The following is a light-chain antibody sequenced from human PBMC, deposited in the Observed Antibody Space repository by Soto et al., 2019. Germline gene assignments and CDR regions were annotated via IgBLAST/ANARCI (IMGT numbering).Light chain of an antibody. Sequence: EIVLTQSPATLSLSPGERATLSCRASQSVSSYLAWYQQKPDQAPRLLIYDASNRATGIPARFSGSGSGTDFTLTIASLEPEDFAVYYCQQRVSWPLTFGQGTKVEIK. CDR1: QSVSSY. J-gene: IGKJ1*01. CDR2: DAS. CDR3: QQRVSWPLT. V-gene: IGKV3-11*01.